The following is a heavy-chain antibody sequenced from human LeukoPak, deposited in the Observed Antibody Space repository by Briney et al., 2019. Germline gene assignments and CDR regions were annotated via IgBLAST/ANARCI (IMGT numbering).Heavy chain of an antibody. CDR3: ARGIRKYQLLYAIPWYYYYGVDV. CDR2: IIPIFGTA. J-gene: IGHJ6*02. Sequence: ASVKVSCKASGGTFSSYAISWVRQAPGQGLEWMGGIIPIFGTANYAQKFQGRVTITADESTSTAYMELSSLRSEDTAVYYCARGIRKYQLLYAIPWYYYYGVDVWGQGTTVTVSS. D-gene: IGHD2-2*02. CDR1: GGTFSSYA. V-gene: IGHV1-69*13.